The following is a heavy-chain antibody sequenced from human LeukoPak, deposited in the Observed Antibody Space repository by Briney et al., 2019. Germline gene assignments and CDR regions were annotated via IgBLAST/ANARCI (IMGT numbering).Heavy chain of an antibody. D-gene: IGHD5-18*01. J-gene: IGHJ4*02. CDR2: IIPILGIA. CDR1: GGTFSRYA. V-gene: IGHV1-69*04. CDR3: ARVDTAMVIDY. Sequence: GASVKVSCKASGGTFSRYAISWVRQAPGQGLEWMGRIIPILGIANYAQKFQGRVTITADKSTSTAYMELSSLRAEDTAVYYCARVDTAMVIDYWGQGTLVTVSS.